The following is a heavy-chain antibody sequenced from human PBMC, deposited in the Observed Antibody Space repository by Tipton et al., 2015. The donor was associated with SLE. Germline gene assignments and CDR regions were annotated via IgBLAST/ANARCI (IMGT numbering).Heavy chain of an antibody. V-gene: IGHV4-59*02. CDR3: ARVGDYYNSGSRVFDH. CDR1: GASVSSFC. Sequence: LRLSCTVSGASVSSFCWNWIRQSPGKGLEWIACVCNSVSTNYDPSLKSRGTISVDTSNNQFSLRLTSVTAADTAVYFCARVGDYYNSGSRVFDHWGQGILVTVSS. CDR2: VCNSVST. J-gene: IGHJ4*02. D-gene: IGHD3-10*01.